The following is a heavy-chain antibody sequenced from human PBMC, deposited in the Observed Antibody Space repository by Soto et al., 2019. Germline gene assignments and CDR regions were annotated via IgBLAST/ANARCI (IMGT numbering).Heavy chain of an antibody. Sequence: GGSLRLSCAASGFTFSSYAMSWVRQVPGKGLEWVSAISGSGGSTYYADSVKGRFTISRDNSKNTLYLQMNSLRAEDTAVYYCAKQSITIFGVVLANFDYWGQGTLVTVSS. J-gene: IGHJ4*02. V-gene: IGHV3-23*01. D-gene: IGHD3-3*01. CDR1: GFTFSSYA. CDR3: AKQSITIFGVVLANFDY. CDR2: ISGSGGST.